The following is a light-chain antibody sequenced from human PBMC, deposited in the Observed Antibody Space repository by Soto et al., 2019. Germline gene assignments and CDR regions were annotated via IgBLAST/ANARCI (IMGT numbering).Light chain of an antibody. CDR1: QSISSD. J-gene: IGKJ1*01. V-gene: IGKV3-15*01. CDR3: QHYNNWPPWT. Sequence: EIVMTQSPATLSVSPGERATLSCRASQSISSDLAWYQQKPGQAPRLLISGASTRATGIPARFSGSGSGTEFTLTINSLQSEDFAVYYCQHYNNWPPWTFGQGTKVEIK. CDR2: GAS.